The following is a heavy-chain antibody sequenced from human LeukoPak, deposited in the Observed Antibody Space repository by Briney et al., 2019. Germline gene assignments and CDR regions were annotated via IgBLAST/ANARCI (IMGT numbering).Heavy chain of an antibody. CDR2: IRSKAYGGTT. CDR1: GFTFSSYG. Sequence: GGSLRLSCAASGFTFSSYGMSWVRQAPGKGLEWVGFIRSKAYGGTTEYAASVKGRFTISRDDSKNTLYLQMNSLKTEDTAVYYCTTDKENYYYYYMDVWGKGTTVTISS. CDR3: TTDKENYYYYYMDV. V-gene: IGHV3-49*04. J-gene: IGHJ6*03.